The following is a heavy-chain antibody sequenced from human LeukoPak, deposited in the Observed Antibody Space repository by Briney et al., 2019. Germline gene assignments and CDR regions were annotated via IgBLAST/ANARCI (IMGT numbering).Heavy chain of an antibody. CDR1: GFTLSSYA. Sequence: GGSLRLSCAASGFTLSSYAMSWVRQAPGKGLEWVSAISGSGGSTYYADSVKGRFTISRDNSKNSLYLQMNSLRAEDTAVYYRARNPDNWNYGPPLANFDYWGQGTLVTVSS. CDR2: ISGSGGST. J-gene: IGHJ4*02. V-gene: IGHV3-23*01. CDR3: ARNPDNWNYGPPLANFDY. D-gene: IGHD1-7*01.